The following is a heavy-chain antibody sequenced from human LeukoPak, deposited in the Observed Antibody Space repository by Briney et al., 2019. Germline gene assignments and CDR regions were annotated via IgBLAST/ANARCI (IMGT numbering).Heavy chain of an antibody. CDR1: GFTFSSYA. J-gene: IGHJ4*02. CDR2: ISGSGGST. V-gene: IGHV3-23*01. Sequence: GKSLRLSCAASGFTFSSYAMSWVRQAPGKGLEWVSAISGSGGSTYYADSVKGRFTISRDNSKNTLYLQMNSLRAEDTAVYYCAKDHGYYYDSSGYYPGWGQGTLVTVSS. D-gene: IGHD3-22*01. CDR3: AKDHGYYYDSSGYYPG.